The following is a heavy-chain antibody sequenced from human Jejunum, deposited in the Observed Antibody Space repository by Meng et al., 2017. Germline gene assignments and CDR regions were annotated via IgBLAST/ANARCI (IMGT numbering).Heavy chain of an antibody. CDR2: ISGSGNIA. CDR3: TRTTLSVGTTGRGAYDM. D-gene: IGHD1-26*01. CDR1: GFTFSNYV. Sequence: GGSLRLSCAASGFTFSNYVLSWVRQAPGKGLEWVSSISGSGNIAYHADSVKGRFTISRDNAKNSLYLQMNSLSAEDTALYYCTRTTLSVGTTGRGAYDMWGQGTMVTVSS. V-gene: IGHV3-23*01. J-gene: IGHJ3*02.